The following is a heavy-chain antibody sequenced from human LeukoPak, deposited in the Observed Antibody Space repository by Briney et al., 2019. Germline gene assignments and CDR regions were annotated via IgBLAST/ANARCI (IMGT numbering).Heavy chain of an antibody. CDR3: ARGSYCSSTSCSVYYYYGMDV. D-gene: IGHD2-2*01. Sequence: PGGSLRLSCAASGFTFSSYDMHWVRQATGKGLEWVSAIGTAGDTYYPGSVKGRFTISRENAKNSLYLQMNSLRAGDTAVYYCARGSYCSSTSCSVYYYYGMDVWGQGTTVTVSS. CDR1: GFTFSSYD. J-gene: IGHJ6*02. V-gene: IGHV3-13*01. CDR2: IGTAGDT.